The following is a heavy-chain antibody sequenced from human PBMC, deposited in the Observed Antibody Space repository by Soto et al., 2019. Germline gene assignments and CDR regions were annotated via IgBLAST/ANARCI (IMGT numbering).Heavy chain of an antibody. Sequence: SETLSLTCTVSVGTISSYYWSWIRQPPGKGLEWIGYISYSGSTNYYPSLKSRVTISVDTSKNQLSLKLSSVTAADTAVYYCARVGRYYDSSGDSVDFWGQGTLVTVSS. D-gene: IGHD3-22*01. CDR3: ARVGRYYDSSGDSVDF. CDR1: VGTISSYY. J-gene: IGHJ4*02. CDR2: ISYSGST. V-gene: IGHV4-59*01.